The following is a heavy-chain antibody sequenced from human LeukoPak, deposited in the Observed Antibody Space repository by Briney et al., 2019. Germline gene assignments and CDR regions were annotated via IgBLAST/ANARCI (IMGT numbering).Heavy chain of an antibody. Sequence: GGSLRLSCAACGFIFSNYAMTWVRRAPGKGLEGVLYGGSGGSTYYADSVKGRFTVSRDNSKSTLYLQMNSLTSEDTAVYYCAKMRGQYYHSYYMDAWGKGTTVTVSS. V-gene: IGHV3-23*01. CDR3: AKMRGQYYHSYYMDA. J-gene: IGHJ6*03. CDR2: GGSGGST. CDR1: GFIFSNYA.